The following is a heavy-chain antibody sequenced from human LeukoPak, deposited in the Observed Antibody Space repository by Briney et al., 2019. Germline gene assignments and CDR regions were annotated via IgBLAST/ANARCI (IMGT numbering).Heavy chain of an antibody. CDR1: GFTFSSYA. J-gene: IGHJ6*03. V-gene: IGHV3-30*02. D-gene: IGHD6-13*01. CDR2: IQYDGTNK. CDR3: AKDIEAAYYYYYYMNV. Sequence: DPGGSLRLSCAASGFTFSSYAMHWVRQAPGKGLEWVTFIQYDGTNKYYADSVKGRFTISRDNSKNTLYLQMNSLRAEDTAVYYCAKDIEAAYYYYYYMNVWGKGTTVTVSS.